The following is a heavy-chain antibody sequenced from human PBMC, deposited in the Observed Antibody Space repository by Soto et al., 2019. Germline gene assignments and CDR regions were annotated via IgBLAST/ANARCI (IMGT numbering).Heavy chain of an antibody. J-gene: IGHJ4*02. CDR3: ARVSPPPDS. Sequence: QVQLVESGGGLVKPGGSLRLSCAASGFTFSDYYMSWLRQVSGKGLELVSYISTRGSTINYADSVKGRFTTSRDNAKNSLYLQMNSLRAEDTAVYYCARVSPPPDSWGQGTLVTVSS. CDR1: GFTFSDYY. V-gene: IGHV3-11*01. CDR2: ISTRGSTI.